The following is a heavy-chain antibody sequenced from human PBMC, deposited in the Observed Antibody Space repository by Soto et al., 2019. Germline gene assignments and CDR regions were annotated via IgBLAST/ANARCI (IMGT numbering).Heavy chain of an antibody. CDR2: IYPGDSDT. J-gene: IGHJ6*02. D-gene: IGHD6-19*01. CDR1: GCSFTSYW. V-gene: IGHV5-51*01. Sequence: PGESLKISCKGCGCSFTSYWIGWVRQMPGKGLEWMGIIYPGDSDTRYSPSFQGQVTISADKSISTAYLQWSSLKASDTAMYYCARHGRGAVAGTVYCGMDVWGQGTTVTVSS. CDR3: ARHGRGAVAGTVYCGMDV.